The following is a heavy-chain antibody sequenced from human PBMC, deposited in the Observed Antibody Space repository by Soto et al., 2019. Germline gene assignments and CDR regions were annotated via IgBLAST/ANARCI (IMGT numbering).Heavy chain of an antibody. CDR2: IIPIFVTP. Sequence: QVQLVQSGAEVKKPGSSVKVSCKASGGTLSNYAISWVRQAPGQGLEWMGGIIPIFVTPNYAQKFQGRVAIIEDKSTSTAYMELSSLRYDDTAVYYCARVPDDYGDYGYYWGQETLVSVSS. CDR3: ARVPDDYGDYGYY. V-gene: IGHV1-69*06. D-gene: IGHD4-17*01. J-gene: IGHJ4*02. CDR1: GGTLSNYA.